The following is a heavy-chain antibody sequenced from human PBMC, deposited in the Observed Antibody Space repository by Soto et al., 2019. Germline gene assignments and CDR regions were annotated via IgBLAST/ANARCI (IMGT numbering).Heavy chain of an antibody. D-gene: IGHD2-21*02. J-gene: IGHJ4*02. CDR2: IGASGDIT. CDR1: GLSFTNSA. CDR3: AKDDFTDRGDDYFDY. Sequence: SLRLSCAASGLSFTNSAMGWVRQAPGKGLEWVAGIGASGDITWYADSVKGRLSISRDNSNNTLYLQLNSLRFEDKAVYYCAKDDFTDRGDDYFDYWGPGTLVTAS. V-gene: IGHV3-23*01.